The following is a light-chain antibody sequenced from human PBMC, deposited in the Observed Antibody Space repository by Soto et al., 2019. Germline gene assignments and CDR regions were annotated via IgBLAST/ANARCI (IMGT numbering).Light chain of an antibody. CDR3: QQYNAYSRT. CDR2: DAS. J-gene: IGKJ1*01. V-gene: IGKV1-5*01. CDR1: QSISDS. Sequence: DIQMTQSPSTLSASVGDRVTITCRASQSISDSLAWYQQKPGKAPALLISDASSLGRGVPSGYSGSGSGTEFTLNIRSLQPDDFATYYCQQYNAYSRTFGRGTKVEIK.